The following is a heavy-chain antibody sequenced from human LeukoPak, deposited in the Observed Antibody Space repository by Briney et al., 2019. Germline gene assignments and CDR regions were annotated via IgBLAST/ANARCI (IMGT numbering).Heavy chain of an antibody. V-gene: IGHV4-34*01. CDR3: ARVEYCGGDCPRYFQH. CDR1: GGSFSGYY. D-gene: IGHD2-21*02. CDR2: INHSGST. J-gene: IGHJ1*01. Sequence: PSETLSLTCAVYGGSFSGYYWSWIRQPPGKGLEWIGEINHSGSTNYNPSLKSRVTISVDTSKNQFSLKLSSVTAADTAVYYCARVEYCGGDCPRYFQHWGQGTRVTVSS.